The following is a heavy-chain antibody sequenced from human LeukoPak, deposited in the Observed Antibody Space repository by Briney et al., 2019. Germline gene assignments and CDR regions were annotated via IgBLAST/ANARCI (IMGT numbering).Heavy chain of an antibody. Sequence: GASVKVSCKASGGTFSSYAISWVRQAPGQGLEWMGRIIPILGIANYAQKFQGRVTITADKSTSTAYMELSSLRSEDTAVYYCARDPPAVAGTPGYGYWGQGTLVTVSS. J-gene: IGHJ4*02. D-gene: IGHD6-19*01. CDR1: GGTFSSYA. CDR2: IIPILGIA. CDR3: ARDPPAVAGTPGYGY. V-gene: IGHV1-69*04.